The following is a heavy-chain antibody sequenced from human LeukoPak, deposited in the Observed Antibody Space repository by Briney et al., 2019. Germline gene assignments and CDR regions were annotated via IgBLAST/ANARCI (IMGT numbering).Heavy chain of an antibody. J-gene: IGHJ4*02. CDR3: ARDALTSGWSKNIDY. V-gene: IGHV3-23*01. D-gene: IGHD6-19*01. CDR2: ISGSGGST. Sequence: GGSLRLSCAASGFTFTNYGMSWVRQAPGKGLEWVSAISGSGGSTYYADSVKGRFTISRDNSKNTLYLQMNSLRAEDTAVYYCARDALTSGWSKNIDYWGQGTLVTVSS. CDR1: GFTFTNYG.